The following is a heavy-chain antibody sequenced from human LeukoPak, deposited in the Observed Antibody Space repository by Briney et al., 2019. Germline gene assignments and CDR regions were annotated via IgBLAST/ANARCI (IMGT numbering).Heavy chain of an antibody. J-gene: IGHJ4*02. CDR1: GFTFSSYV. Sequence: TGGSLRLSCATSGFTFSSYVMSWVRQAPGKGLEWVSAISGSGGSTYYADSVKGRFTISRDNSKNTLYLQMNSLRAEDTAVYYCAKEEVGSSTSRYDYWGQGTLVTVSS. CDR3: AKEEVGSSTSRYDY. V-gene: IGHV3-23*01. D-gene: IGHD6-13*01. CDR2: ISGSGGST.